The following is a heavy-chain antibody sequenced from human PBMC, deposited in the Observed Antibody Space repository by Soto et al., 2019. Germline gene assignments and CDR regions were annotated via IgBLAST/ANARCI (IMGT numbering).Heavy chain of an antibody. J-gene: IGHJ6*02. CDR3: SAGITLVRGVFSYGMDV. CDR1: GYSFITYG. Sequence: QVQLVQSGAEVKRPGASVKVSCKASGYSFITYGITWVRQAPGQGLEWMGWSAPYNGYTNYAQKFQGRLTMTTDTPTRTGYREMRSLRSEDTAVYYCSAGITLVRGVFSYGMDVWGQGTTVTVSS. D-gene: IGHD3-10*01. V-gene: IGHV1-18*01. CDR2: SAPYNGYT.